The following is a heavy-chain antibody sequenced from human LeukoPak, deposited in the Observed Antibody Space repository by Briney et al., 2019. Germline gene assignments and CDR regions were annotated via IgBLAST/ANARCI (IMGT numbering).Heavy chain of an antibody. CDR2: IYSSGST. Sequence: SETLTLSCTVSGGSISSSSYYWGWIRQPPGKGLEWIGSIYSSGSTYYYPSLKSRVTISVDMSTNQFPLKLRTVTAADTSVYYCARNPHYSYGSGSPYYYFYYYMDVWGKGTTVTVSS. J-gene: IGHJ6*03. V-gene: IGHV4-39*06. CDR1: GGSISSSSYY. D-gene: IGHD3-10*01. CDR3: ARNPHYSYGSGSPYYYFYYYMDV.